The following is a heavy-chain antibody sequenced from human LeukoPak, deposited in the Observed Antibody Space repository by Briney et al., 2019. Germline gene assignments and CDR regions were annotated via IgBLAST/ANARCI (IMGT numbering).Heavy chain of an antibody. D-gene: IGHD6-13*01. CDR3: ARGQHEWQQLVSNDY. CDR1: GYTFTGYY. J-gene: IGHJ4*02. CDR2: INPNSGGT. Sequence: GASVKVSCKASGYTFTGYYMHWVRQAPGQGLEWMGWINPNSGGTNYAQKFQGRVTMTRDTSISTAYMELSSLRSEDTAVYYCARGQHEWQQLVSNDYWGQGTLVTVSS. V-gene: IGHV1-2*02.